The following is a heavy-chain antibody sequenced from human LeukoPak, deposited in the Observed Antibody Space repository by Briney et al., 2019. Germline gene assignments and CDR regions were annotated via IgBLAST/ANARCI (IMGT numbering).Heavy chain of an antibody. V-gene: IGHV5-51*01. J-gene: IGHJ4*02. Sequence: GKSLKISCKGSGYSFTSYWIGWVRQMPGKGLEWMGTIYPGDSDTRYSPSFQGQVTISADKSISTAYLQWSSPKASDTAMYYCARLYYYDSSRLRYYFDYWGQGTLVTVSS. CDR1: GYSFTSYW. CDR2: IYPGDSDT. CDR3: ARLYYYDSSRLRYYFDY. D-gene: IGHD3-22*01.